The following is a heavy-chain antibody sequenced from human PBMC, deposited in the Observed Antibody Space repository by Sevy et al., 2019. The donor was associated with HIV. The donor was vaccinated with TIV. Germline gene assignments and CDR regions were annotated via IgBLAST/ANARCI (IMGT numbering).Heavy chain of an antibody. CDR2: ISSSGSTI. J-gene: IGHJ6*02. D-gene: IGHD2-8*01. CDR1: GFTFSSYE. CDR3: ASSCTNGVCYFYYYYGMDV. V-gene: IGHV3-48*03. Sequence: GGSLRLSCAASGFTFSSYEMNWVRQAPGKGLEWVSYISSSGSTIYYADSVKGRFTISRDNAKNSLYLQMNSLRAEDTAVYYCASSCTNGVCYFYYYYGMDVWGQGTTVTVSS.